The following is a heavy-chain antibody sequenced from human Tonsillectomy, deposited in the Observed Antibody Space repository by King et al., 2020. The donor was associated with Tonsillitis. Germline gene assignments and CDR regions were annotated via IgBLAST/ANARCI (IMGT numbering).Heavy chain of an antibody. V-gene: IGHV3-23*03. D-gene: IGHD4-17*01. CDR2: IYSGGSST. Sequence: VQLVESGGGLVQPGGSLRLSCAASGFTFSSYAMSWVRQAPGKGLEWVAVIYSGGSSTYYAGSVKGRFTISRDNSKNTLYLKMNSLRAEDTAVYYCAKDGVADYGDYRGFWGQGPLVTVSS. CDR3: AKDGVADYGDYRGF. CDR1: GFTFSSYA. J-gene: IGHJ4*02.